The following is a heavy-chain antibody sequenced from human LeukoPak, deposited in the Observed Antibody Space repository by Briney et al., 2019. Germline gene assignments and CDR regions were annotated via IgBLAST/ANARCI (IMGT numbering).Heavy chain of an antibody. Sequence: PSETLSLTCTVSGGSISNYYWSWIRQPPGKGLEWIGYIYYSGTTNYNPSLNSRVTISVDTSKNQFSLKLRSLTAADTAVYYCARKSPYSSSWYYWYFDLWGRGTLVTVSS. V-gene: IGHV4-59*01. CDR3: ARKSPYSSSWYYWYFDL. D-gene: IGHD6-13*01. CDR2: IYYSGTT. J-gene: IGHJ2*01. CDR1: GGSISNYY.